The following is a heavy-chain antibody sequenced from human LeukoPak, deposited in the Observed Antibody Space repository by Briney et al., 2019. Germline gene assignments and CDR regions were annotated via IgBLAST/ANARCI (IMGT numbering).Heavy chain of an antibody. CDR2: IGLASGAR. Sequence: PGGPLRLSCAASGFTFSDYSMNWVRQAPGKGLEWLSYIGLASGARYYADSVKGRFSISSDNAKNSLSLQMNSLRADDTAVYYCARDHNYAFDYWGQGILVTVSS. J-gene: IGHJ4*02. CDR3: ARDHNYAFDY. V-gene: IGHV3-48*04. CDR1: GFTFSDYS. D-gene: IGHD5-18*01.